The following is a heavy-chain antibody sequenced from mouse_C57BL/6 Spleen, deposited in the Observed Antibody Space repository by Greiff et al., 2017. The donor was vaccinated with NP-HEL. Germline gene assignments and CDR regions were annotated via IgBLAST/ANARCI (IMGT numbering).Heavy chain of an antibody. CDR1: GFSLTSYG. Sequence: QVQLQRSGPGLVQPSQSLSITCTVSGFSLTSYGVHWVRQSPGKGLEWLGVIWSGGSTDYNAAFISRLSISKDNSKSQVFFKMNSLQADDTAIYYCARGNWFAYWGQGTLVTVSA. CDR2: IWSGGST. V-gene: IGHV2-2*01. J-gene: IGHJ3*01. CDR3: ARGNWFAY.